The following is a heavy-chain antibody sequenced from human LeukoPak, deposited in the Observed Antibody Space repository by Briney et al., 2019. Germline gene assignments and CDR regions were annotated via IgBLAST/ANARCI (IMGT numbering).Heavy chain of an antibody. V-gene: IGHV3-23*01. Sequence: GGSLSLSCAASGFTFSSYAMSWVRQAPGKGLEWVSAISGSGGSTYYADSVKGRFTISRDNSKNTLYLQMNSLRAEDTAVYYCAKDQHYDSSSTDYWGQGTLVTVSS. CDR1: GFTFSSYA. D-gene: IGHD3-22*01. CDR2: ISGSGGST. CDR3: AKDQHYDSSSTDY. J-gene: IGHJ4*02.